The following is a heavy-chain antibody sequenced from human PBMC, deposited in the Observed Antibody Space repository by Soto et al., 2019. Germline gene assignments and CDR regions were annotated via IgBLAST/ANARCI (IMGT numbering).Heavy chain of an antibody. CDR1: GFTFNYYW. D-gene: IGHD2-15*01. CDR2: IQNDGSRT. CDR3: ARGQRGGFDL. Sequence: EEHLVESGGGLVQSGGSLRLSCAASGFTFNYYWMQWVRQVPGKGLLWVSHIQNDGSRTTYADSVKGRFTISRDNAKNTLYLQMNGLRVEDTAVYFCARGQRGGFDLWGQGTMVTICS. V-gene: IGHV3-74*01. J-gene: IGHJ3*01.